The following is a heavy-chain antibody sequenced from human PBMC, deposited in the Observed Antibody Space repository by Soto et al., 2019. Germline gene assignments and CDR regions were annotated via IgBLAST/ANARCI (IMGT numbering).Heavy chain of an antibody. CDR2: ISGSGGGT. Sequence: GGSLRLSCAASGFPFSSYALSLVRQATGKGLEWVSSISGSGGGTYYADYVKGRFTISRDNSKNTLYLQMNSLRAEDTAVYYCAKGGYCISTSCYVGYYYGMDVWGQGTTVTVSS. CDR3: AKGGYCISTSCYVGYYYGMDV. CDR1: GFPFSSYA. V-gene: IGHV3-23*01. D-gene: IGHD2-2*01. J-gene: IGHJ6*02.